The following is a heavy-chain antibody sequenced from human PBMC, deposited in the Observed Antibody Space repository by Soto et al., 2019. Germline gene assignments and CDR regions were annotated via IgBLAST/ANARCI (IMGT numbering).Heavy chain of an antibody. CDR1: GGSISSSSYY. V-gene: IGHV4-39*01. J-gene: IGHJ5*02. CDR2: ICYSGST. D-gene: IGHD1-20*01. Sequence: QLQLQESGPGLVKPSETLSLTCTVSGGSISSSSYYWGWIRQPPGKWLEWIGSICYSGSTYYNPSLKSRVTISVDTSKNQFSLKLSSVTAADTAVYYCARSITGPLGEFDPWGQGTLVTVSS. CDR3: ARSITGPLGEFDP.